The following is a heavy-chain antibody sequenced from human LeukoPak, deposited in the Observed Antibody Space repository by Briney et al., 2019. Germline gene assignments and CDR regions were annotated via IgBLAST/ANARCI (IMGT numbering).Heavy chain of an antibody. V-gene: IGHV4-59*01. Sequence: SETLSLTCTVSSGSISSYYWSWIRQPPGKGLEWIGYIYYRGSTNYNTSLKSRVTISVDTSKNQFSLKLSSVTAADTAVYYCARAWSSGWTPSYFDYWGQGTLVTVSS. CDR3: ARAWSSGWTPSYFDY. CDR2: IYYRGST. CDR1: SGSISSYY. D-gene: IGHD6-19*01. J-gene: IGHJ4*02.